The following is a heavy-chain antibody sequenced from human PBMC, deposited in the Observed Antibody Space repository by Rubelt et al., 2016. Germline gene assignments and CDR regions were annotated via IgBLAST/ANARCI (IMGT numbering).Heavy chain of an antibody. Sequence: SRGGLVQPGGSLRVSCAASGFTFSRYAMNWVRQAPGKGLEWVAAISGSGGSTFYADSVKGRFTISRDNSKNTLYLQTNSLRAEDTAVYYCAKDRVGSWFSLDYWGQGTLVTVST. CDR1: GFTFSRYA. CDR3: AKDRVGSWFSLDY. V-gene: IGHV3-23*01. J-gene: IGHJ4*02. CDR2: ISGSGGST. D-gene: IGHD6-13*01.